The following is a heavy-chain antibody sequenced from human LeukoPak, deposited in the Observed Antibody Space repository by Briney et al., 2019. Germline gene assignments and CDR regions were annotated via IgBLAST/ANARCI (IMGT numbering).Heavy chain of an antibody. CDR3: ARAGDTAMIYYFDY. CDR1: GFSFSSHW. CDR2: INSDGSST. D-gene: IGHD5-18*01. J-gene: IGHJ4*02. Sequence: GGSLRLSCAASGFSFSSHWMHWVRQAPGKGLVWVSRINSDGSSTSYADSVKGRFTISRDNSKNTLYLQMNSLRAEDTAVYYCARAGDTAMIYYFDYWGQGTLVTVSS. V-gene: IGHV3-74*01.